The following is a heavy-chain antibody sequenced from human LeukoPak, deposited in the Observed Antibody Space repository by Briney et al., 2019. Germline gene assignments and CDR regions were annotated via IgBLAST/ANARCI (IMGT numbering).Heavy chain of an antibody. Sequence: PSETLSLTSTLYGGSISSSSYYWGWIRQPPGKGLEWIGRIFYSGSTYYNPSVKSRVTISVDTSKNQFSLKLGSVTAADTAVYYCARDLLFSTGTMGFLDYWGQGTLVTVSS. CDR1: GGSISSSSYY. J-gene: IGHJ4*02. D-gene: IGHD1-7*01. CDR2: IFYSGST. CDR3: ARDLLFSTGTMGFLDY. V-gene: IGHV4-39*07.